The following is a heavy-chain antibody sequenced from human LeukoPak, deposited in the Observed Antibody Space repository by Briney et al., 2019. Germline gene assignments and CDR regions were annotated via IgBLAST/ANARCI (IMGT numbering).Heavy chain of an antibody. CDR3: ARLDCSGGSCWGVDY. Sequence: SETLSLTCTVAGGFISSYYWSWIRQPPGKGLEWIGYIYHSGSTNYNPSLKSRVTISLDTSKNLFSLKLTSVTAADTAVYYCARLDCSGGSCWGVDYWGQGTLVTVSS. CDR1: GGFISSYY. J-gene: IGHJ4*02. V-gene: IGHV4-59*01. D-gene: IGHD2-15*01. CDR2: IYHSGST.